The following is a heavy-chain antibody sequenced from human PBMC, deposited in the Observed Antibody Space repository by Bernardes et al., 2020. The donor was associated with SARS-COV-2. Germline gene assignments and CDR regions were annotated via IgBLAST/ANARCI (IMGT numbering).Heavy chain of an antibody. V-gene: IGHV3-23*01. J-gene: IGHJ4*01. CDR1: GFTFSSYA. Sequence: GGSLRLSCATSGFTFSSYAMSWVRQAPGKGLEWVSAISGSGGSTYYADSVKGRFTISRDNSKNTLYLQMNSLRAEDTAVYYCAKDQAYGDYVGFACWGQGTLVTVSS. CDR2: ISGSGGST. D-gene: IGHD4-17*01. CDR3: AKDQAYGDYVGFAC.